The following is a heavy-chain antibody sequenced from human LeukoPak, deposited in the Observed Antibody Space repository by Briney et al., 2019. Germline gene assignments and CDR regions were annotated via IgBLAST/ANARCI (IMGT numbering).Heavy chain of an antibody. CDR1: GYSITKLS. CDR2: FDPGSGEI. J-gene: IGHJ4*02. V-gene: IGHV1-24*01. D-gene: IGHD3-9*01. Sequence: PGASVKVSCKVSGYSITKLSTHWVRQAPGKGLEWMGGFDPGSGEIIYEQKFQGRVTMTEDTSTDTAYMELSSLRSEDTALYYCATGTHYDLLPYWGQGTLVTVSS. CDR3: ATGTHYDLLPY.